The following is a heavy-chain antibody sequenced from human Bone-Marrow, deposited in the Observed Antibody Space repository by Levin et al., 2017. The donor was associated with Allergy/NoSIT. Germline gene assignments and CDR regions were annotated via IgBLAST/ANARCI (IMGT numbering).Heavy chain of an antibody. V-gene: IGHV3-53*01. CDR2: IYIAGST. CDR1: GFTVSNNY. D-gene: IGHD3-16*01. CDR3: ARGGPYGY. J-gene: IGHJ4*02. Sequence: GESLKISCAVSGFTVSNNYMSWVRQAPGKGLEWVSVIYIAGSTYYADSVRGRFTISRDNSKNTLFLQMNSLRADDTAVYYCARGGPYGYWGQGTLVTVSS.